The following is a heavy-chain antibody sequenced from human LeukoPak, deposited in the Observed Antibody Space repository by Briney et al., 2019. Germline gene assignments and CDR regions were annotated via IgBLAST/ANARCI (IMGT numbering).Heavy chain of an antibody. CDR3: ARGMAFVD. Sequence: SETLSLTCAVYGGSFSGYYWSWIRQPPGKGLEWIGEINHSGSTNYNPSLKSRVTISIDTSKNQFSLKLSSVTATDTAVYYCARGMAFVDWGQGTLVTVSS. V-gene: IGHV4-34*01. CDR1: GGSFSGYY. J-gene: IGHJ4*02. D-gene: IGHD2-21*01. CDR2: INHSGST.